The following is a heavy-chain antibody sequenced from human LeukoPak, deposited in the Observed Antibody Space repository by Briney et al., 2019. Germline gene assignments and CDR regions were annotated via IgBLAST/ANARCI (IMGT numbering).Heavy chain of an antibody. J-gene: IGHJ5*02. CDR2: ISAYNGNT. V-gene: IGHV1-18*01. CDR1: GYTFTSYG. CDR3: ATHAGYSYGYVRFDP. Sequence: ASVKVSCKASGYTFTSYGISWVRQAPGQGLEWMGWISAYNGNTNYAQKLQGRVTMTTDTSTSTAYMELRSLRSEDTAVYYCATHAGYSYGYVRFDPWGQGTLVTVSS. D-gene: IGHD5-18*01.